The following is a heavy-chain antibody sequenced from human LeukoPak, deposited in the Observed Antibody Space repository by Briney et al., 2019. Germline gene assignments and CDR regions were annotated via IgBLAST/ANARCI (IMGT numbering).Heavy chain of an antibody. Sequence: PGGSLRLSCAASGFTVSSNYMSWVRQAPGKGLEWVTAVSGNGDNTYYADSVKGRFTTSRDNSKNMVFLQMNSLRAEDTAVYYCAKKGGHGSGFDLWGQGTMVTVSS. CDR3: AKKGGHGSGFDL. J-gene: IGHJ3*01. V-gene: IGHV3-23*01. CDR2: VSGNGDNT. CDR1: GFTVSSNY. D-gene: IGHD3-10*01.